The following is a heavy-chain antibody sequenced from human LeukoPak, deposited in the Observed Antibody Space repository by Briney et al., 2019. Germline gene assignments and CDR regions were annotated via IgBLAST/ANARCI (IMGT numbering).Heavy chain of an antibody. D-gene: IGHD3-16*02. Sequence: SVKVSCKASGGTFSSYAISWVRQAPGQGLEWMGGIIPIFGTANYAKKFQGRVTITTDESTSTAYMELSSLRSEDTAVYYCARAGYDYVWGSYRHDAFDIWGQGTMVTVSS. CDR2: IIPIFGTA. J-gene: IGHJ3*02. V-gene: IGHV1-69*05. CDR1: GGTFSSYA. CDR3: ARAGYDYVWGSYRHDAFDI.